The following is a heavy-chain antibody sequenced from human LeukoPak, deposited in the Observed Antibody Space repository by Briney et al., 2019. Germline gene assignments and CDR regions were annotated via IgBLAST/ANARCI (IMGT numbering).Heavy chain of an antibody. CDR2: ISSSSSYI. V-gene: IGHV3-21*01. J-gene: IGHJ6*03. Sequence: GGSLRLSCAASGFTFSSYEMNWVRQAPGKGLEWVSSISSSSSYIYYADSVKGRFTISRDNAKNSLYLQMNSLRAEDTAVYYCAREGLYYYYMDVWGKGTTVTVSS. CDR3: AREGLYYYYMDV. CDR1: GFTFSSYE.